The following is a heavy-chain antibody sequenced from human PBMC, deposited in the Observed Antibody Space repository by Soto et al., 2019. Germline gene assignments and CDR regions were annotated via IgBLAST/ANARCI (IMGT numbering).Heavy chain of an antibody. J-gene: IGHJ2*01. V-gene: IGHV4-31*03. CDR2: IYYSGST. CDR1: GGSISSGGYY. Sequence: QVQLQESGPGLVKPSQTLSLTCTVSGGSISSGGYYWSWIRQHPGKGLEWIGYIYYSGSTYYNPSLKSRVTISVDTSKNQFSLKLSSVTAADTAVYYCAREPPQYSSSWYRVGYFDLWGRGTLVTVSS. D-gene: IGHD6-13*01. CDR3: AREPPQYSSSWYRVGYFDL.